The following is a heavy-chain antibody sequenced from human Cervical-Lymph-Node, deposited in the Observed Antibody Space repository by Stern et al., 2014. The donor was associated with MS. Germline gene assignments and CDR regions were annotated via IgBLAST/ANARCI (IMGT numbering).Heavy chain of an antibody. CDR2: ITNVGST. D-gene: IGHD1-1*01. V-gene: IGHV3-53*01. CDR3: ARDTSSPERSDW. J-gene: IGHJ4*02. Sequence: EVQLVGSGGGVIQPGGSLRLSFTASGFTVSRDYMTWVRQAPGKGLEWVSLITNVGSTFYTDSVKGRFTISRDDSKNTVYLHMTSLRAEDTAMYYCARDTSSPERSDWWGQGTLVTVSS. CDR1: GFTVSRDY.